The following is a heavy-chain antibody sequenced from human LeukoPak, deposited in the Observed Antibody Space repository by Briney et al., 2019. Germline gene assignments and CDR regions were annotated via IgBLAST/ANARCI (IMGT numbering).Heavy chain of an antibody. CDR2: IYYSGST. CDR3: ARDAPRGMDAFDI. V-gene: IGHV4-39*07. CDR1: GGSISSSSYY. Sequence: SETLSLTCTVSGGSISSSSYYWGWIRQPPGKGLEWIGSIYYSGSTYYNPSLKSRVTISVDTSKNQFSLKLSSVTAADTAVYYCARDAPRGMDAFDIWGQGTMVTVSS. D-gene: IGHD3-10*01. J-gene: IGHJ3*02.